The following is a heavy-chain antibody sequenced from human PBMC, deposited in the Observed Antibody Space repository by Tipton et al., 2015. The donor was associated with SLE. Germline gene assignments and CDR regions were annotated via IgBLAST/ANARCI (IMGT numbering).Heavy chain of an antibody. CDR1: GGSFSDYY. J-gene: IGHJ5*02. V-gene: IGHV4-34*01. Sequence: TLSLTCAVYGGSFSDYYWRWIRPTPGKGLEWIGDINHIGSTNYNPSLKSRATISVDVSKNQFSLKLTSVTAADTAVYYCAKGRNSLDPWGQGTLVSVSS. CDR3: AKGRNSLDP. CDR2: INHIGST. D-gene: IGHD4-23*01.